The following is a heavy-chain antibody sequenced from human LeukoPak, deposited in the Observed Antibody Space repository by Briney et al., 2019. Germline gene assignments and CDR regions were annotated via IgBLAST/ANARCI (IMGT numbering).Heavy chain of an antibody. J-gene: IGHJ3*01. V-gene: IGHV3-9*01. D-gene: IGHD4-17*01. CDR1: GFKFDNYA. CDR3: VKTGHGASDVRAFDV. CDR2: ISRDSGSR. Sequence: GGSLRLSCAASGFKFDNYAFHWVRQVPGKGLEWVSGISRDSGSRVYANSVKGRFTISRDNVKSSLYLQMNSLRVEDTALYYCVKTGHGASDVRAFDVWGQGTMVTVSS.